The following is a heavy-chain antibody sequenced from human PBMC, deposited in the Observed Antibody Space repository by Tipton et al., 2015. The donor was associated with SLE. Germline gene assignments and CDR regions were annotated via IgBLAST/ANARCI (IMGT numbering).Heavy chain of an antibody. D-gene: IGHD5/OR15-5a*01. Sequence: TLSLTCTVSGGSISSSSYYWGWIRQPPGKGLEWIGEINHSGSTNYNPSLKSRVTIAVDTSKNQLSLKLSSVTAADTAVYYCALRVRENWFDPWGQGTLVTVSS. CDR3: ALRVRENWFDP. CDR2: INHSGST. CDR1: GGSISSSSYY. J-gene: IGHJ5*02. V-gene: IGHV4-39*07.